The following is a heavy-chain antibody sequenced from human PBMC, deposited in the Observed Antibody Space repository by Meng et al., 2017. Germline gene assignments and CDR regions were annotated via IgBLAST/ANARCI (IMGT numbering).Heavy chain of an antibody. V-gene: IGHV3-23*01. CDR2: ISGSGGST. J-gene: IGHJ4*02. CDR1: GFTFSSYA. CDR3: AKPRHYYYDSSGYYYFDY. D-gene: IGHD3-22*01. Sequence: GGSLRLSCAASGFTFSSYAMSWVRQAPGKGLEWVSAISGSGGSTYYADSVKGRFTISRDNSKNTLYLQMNSLRAEDTAVSYCAKPRHYYYDSSGYYYFDYWGQGTLVTVSS.